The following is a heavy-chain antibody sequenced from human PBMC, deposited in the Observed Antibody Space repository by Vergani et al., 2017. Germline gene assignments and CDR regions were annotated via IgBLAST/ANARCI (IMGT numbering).Heavy chain of an antibody. CDR1: GFTFSSHA. V-gene: IGHV3-23*01. CDR2: IKNTCDST. D-gene: IGHD5-24*01. Sequence: EVQLLESGGRLVQPGGFLRLSCVASGFTFSSHAMSWVRQGHGQGLEWVSSIKNTCDSTHYADSVKGRFTISRDNSKNTLYLQMNSLRVEDTAVYYCGRGSDNYNWGQGTLVTVFS. CDR3: GRGSDNYN. J-gene: IGHJ4*02.